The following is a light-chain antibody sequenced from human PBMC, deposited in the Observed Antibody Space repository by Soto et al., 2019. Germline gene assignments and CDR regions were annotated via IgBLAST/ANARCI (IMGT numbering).Light chain of an antibody. Sequence: DFQVTQSPSTLSASVGDRVTITCRASQSISSWLAWYQQKPGKAPKLLIYDASSLESGVPSRFSGSGSGTEFTLTVSSLQPDDFATYYRQQYNSYSGTFGQGTKVAIK. CDR2: DAS. V-gene: IGKV1-5*01. CDR1: QSISSW. CDR3: QQYNSYSGT. J-gene: IGKJ1*01.